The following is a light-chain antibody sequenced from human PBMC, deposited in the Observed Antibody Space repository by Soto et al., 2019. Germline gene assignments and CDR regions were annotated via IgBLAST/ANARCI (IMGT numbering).Light chain of an antibody. Sequence: QSALTQPASVSGSPGQSITISCTGTSSDVGGYNYVSWYQQHPGKAPKLMIYDVSNRPSGVSNRFSGSKSGNTASLTISGQHAEEEDDYCCSSYTSSSTLLVFGTGTKVTVL. J-gene: IGLJ1*01. V-gene: IGLV2-14*01. CDR1: SSDVGGYNY. CDR3: SSYTSSSTLLV. CDR2: DVS.